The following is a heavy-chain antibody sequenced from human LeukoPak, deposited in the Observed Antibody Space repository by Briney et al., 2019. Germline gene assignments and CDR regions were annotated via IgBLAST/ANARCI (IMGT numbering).Heavy chain of an antibody. D-gene: IGHD3-10*01. CDR2: ISGSGGST. J-gene: IGHJ5*02. Sequence: GGSLRLSCAASGFTFSSYAMSWVRQAPGKGLEWVSAISGSGGSTYYADSVKGRFTISRDNSKNTLYLQMNSLRAEDTAVYYYARGSPYYYGSGSYNNWFHPWGQGTLVTVSS. CDR3: ARGSPYYYGSGSYNNWFHP. V-gene: IGHV3-23*01. CDR1: GFTFSSYA.